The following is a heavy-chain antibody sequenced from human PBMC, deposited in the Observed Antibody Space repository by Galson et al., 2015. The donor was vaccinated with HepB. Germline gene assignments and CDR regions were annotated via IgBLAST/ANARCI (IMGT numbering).Heavy chain of an antibody. V-gene: IGHV1-18*01. CDR1: GYTFTSYG. CDR3: ARGRRCSSTSCYGGFDY. CDR2: ISAYNGNT. J-gene: IGHJ4*02. D-gene: IGHD2-2*01. Sequence: SMKVSCKASGYTFTSYGISWVRQAPGQGLEWMGWISAYNGNTNYAQKLQGRVTMTTDTSTSTAYMELRSLRSDDTAVYYCARGRRCSSTSCYGGFDYWGQGTLVTVSS.